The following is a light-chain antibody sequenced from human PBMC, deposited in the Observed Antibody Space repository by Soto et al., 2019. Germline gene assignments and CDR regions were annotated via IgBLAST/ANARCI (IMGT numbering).Light chain of an antibody. CDR2: SNN. J-gene: IGLJ2*01. CDR1: SSNIGSNT. V-gene: IGLV1-44*01. Sequence: QSVRTQPPSASGTPGQRVTISCAGRSSNIGSNTVNWYQQLPGTAPKLLIHSNNQRPSGVPDRFSASKSGTSASLAISGLQSEDEADYYCATWDDRLNGPVFGGGTKLTVL. CDR3: ATWDDRLNGPV.